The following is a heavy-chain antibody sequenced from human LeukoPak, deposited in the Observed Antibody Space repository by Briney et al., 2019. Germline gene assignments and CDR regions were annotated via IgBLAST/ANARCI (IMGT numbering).Heavy chain of an antibody. CDR2: ISGSGGST. Sequence: GGSLRLSCAASGFTFSSYAMSWVRQAPGKGLEWVSAISGSGGSTYYADSVKGRFTISRDNSKNTLYLQMNSLRAEDTAVYYCAKLNRTLLLWFGELLLPFDYWGQGTLVTVSS. J-gene: IGHJ4*02. CDR1: GFTFSSYA. CDR3: AKLNRTLLLWFGELLLPFDY. D-gene: IGHD3-10*01. V-gene: IGHV3-23*01.